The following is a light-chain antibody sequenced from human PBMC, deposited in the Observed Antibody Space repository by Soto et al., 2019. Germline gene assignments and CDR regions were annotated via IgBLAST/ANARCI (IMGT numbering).Light chain of an antibody. CDR3: QSFASGLVGLI. CDR2: RSS. V-gene: IGLV1-40*01. J-gene: IGLJ2*01. CDR1: SSNIGAGYD. Sequence: QSVLTQPPSVSGAPGQRVTIACTGSSSNIGAGYDVHWYRHFPGVAPKLLLFRSSHRPSGVPDRFSGFTSGTSASLAITGLQPDDEAVYYCQSFASGLVGLIFGAGTKLTVL.